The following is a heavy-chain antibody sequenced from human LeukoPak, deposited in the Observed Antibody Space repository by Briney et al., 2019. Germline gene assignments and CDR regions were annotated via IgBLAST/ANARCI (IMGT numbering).Heavy chain of an antibody. J-gene: IGHJ4*02. Sequence: GGSLRLSCVASGFTVSDNHVSWVRQAPGKGLEWVSAISGSGGSTYYADSVKGRFTISRDNSKNTLYLQMNSLRAEDTAVYYCAKDQSLSIAVAGTGSDYWGQGTLVTVSS. CDR3: AKDQSLSIAVAGTGSDY. D-gene: IGHD6-19*01. CDR2: ISGSGGST. CDR1: GFTVSDNH. V-gene: IGHV3-23*01.